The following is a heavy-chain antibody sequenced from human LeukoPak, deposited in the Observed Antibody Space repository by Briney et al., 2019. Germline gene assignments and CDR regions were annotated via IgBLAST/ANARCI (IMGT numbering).Heavy chain of an antibody. CDR3: ARGVPYCSGGSCYSSWFDP. J-gene: IGHJ5*02. CDR1: GGSISSSTYY. CDR2: VHYSGGS. D-gene: IGHD2-15*01. V-gene: IGHV4-39*07. Sequence: PSETLSLTCTVSGGSISSSTYYWGWIRQSPGKGLEWIGSVHYSGGSYYSPSLKSRVTISVDTSKNQFSLKLSSVTAADTAVYYCARGVPYCSGGSCYSSWFDPWGQGTLVTVSS.